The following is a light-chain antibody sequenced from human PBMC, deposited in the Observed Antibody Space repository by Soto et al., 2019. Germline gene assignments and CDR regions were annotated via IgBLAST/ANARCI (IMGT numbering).Light chain of an antibody. CDR2: SNN. J-gene: IGLJ2*01. CDR1: SSNIGDNT. Sequence: QSVLTQPPSASGTPGQRVTISCSGSSSNIGDNTVNWYQQLPGTAPKLLIHSNNERPSGVPDRFSGSKSGTSASLAISGLQSEDEADYYCAAWDDSLNGVVLGGGTKLTVL. CDR3: AAWDDSLNGVV. V-gene: IGLV1-44*01.